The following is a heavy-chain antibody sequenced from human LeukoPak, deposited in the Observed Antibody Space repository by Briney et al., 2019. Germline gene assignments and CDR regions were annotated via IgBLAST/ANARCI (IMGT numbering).Heavy chain of an antibody. CDR1: GFTFSSYE. Sequence: GGTLRLSCAASGFTFSSYEMNWVRQAPGKGLGWVSYISSSGSTIYYADSVKGRFTISRDNAKNSLYLQMNSLRAEDTAVYYCAELGITMIGGVWGKGTTVTISS. CDR2: ISSSGSTI. D-gene: IGHD3-10*02. V-gene: IGHV3-48*03. J-gene: IGHJ6*04. CDR3: AELGITMIGGV.